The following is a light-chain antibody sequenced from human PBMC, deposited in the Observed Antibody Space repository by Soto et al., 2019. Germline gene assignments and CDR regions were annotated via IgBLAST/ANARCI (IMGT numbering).Light chain of an antibody. J-gene: IGLJ2*01. Sequence: QSALTQPASVSGSPGQSITISCTGTNSDVGGHNYVSWYQQRPGKVPKLLIYEVTDRPSGASNRFSGSKSGNTASLTISGLQAGDEADYFCASYTSRNTLIFGGGTKVTVL. V-gene: IGLV2-14*01. CDR2: EVT. CDR3: ASYTSRNTLI. CDR1: NSDVGGHNY.